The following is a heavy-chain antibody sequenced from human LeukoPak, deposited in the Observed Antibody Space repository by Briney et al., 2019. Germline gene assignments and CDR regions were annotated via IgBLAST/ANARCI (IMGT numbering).Heavy chain of an antibody. CDR2: ISSSSSYI. J-gene: IGHJ4*02. Sequence: GGSLRLSCAASGFTFSSYSMNWVRQAPGKGLEWVSSISSSSSYIYYADSVKGRFTISRDNAKNSLYLQMNSLRADDTAVYYCASFCSGWYLCYWGQGTLVTVSS. CDR1: GFTFSSYS. V-gene: IGHV3-21*01. D-gene: IGHD6-19*01. CDR3: ASFCSGWYLCY.